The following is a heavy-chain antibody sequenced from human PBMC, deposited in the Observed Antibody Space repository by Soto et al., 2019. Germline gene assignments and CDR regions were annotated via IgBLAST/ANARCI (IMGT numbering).Heavy chain of an antibody. CDR3: ARGGSSYGVLTGYYAYYYQGMDV. Sequence: EVQLVESGGGLGKPGGSLRLSCAASGFAFRSYAMRWVRQAPGKGLEWVSSITTSGSSIYYTDSVKGRFTVSRDNAKNSLYLQMHSLSPEDTAVYYCARGGSSYGVLTGYYAYYYQGMDVWGQGTTVTVYS. CDR1: GFAFRSYA. CDR2: ITTSGSSI. J-gene: IGHJ6*02. V-gene: IGHV3-21*02. D-gene: IGHD3-9*01.